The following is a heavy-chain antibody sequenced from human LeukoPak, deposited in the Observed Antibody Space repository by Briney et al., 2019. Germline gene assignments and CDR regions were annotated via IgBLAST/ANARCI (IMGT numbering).Heavy chain of an antibody. CDR1: GFTVSSNY. Sequence: GGSLRLSCAASGFTVSSNYMSWVRQAPGKGLEWVSVIYSGGSTYYADSVKGRFTISRENSKNTLYLQMNSLRAEDTAVYYCARDCGGCGGDIWGQGTMVTVSS. V-gene: IGHV3-53*01. CDR3: ARDCGGCGGDI. D-gene: IGHD2-21*01. CDR2: IYSGGST. J-gene: IGHJ3*02.